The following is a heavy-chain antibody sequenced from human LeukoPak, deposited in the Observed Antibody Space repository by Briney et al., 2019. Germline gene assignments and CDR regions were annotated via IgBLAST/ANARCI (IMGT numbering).Heavy chain of an antibody. D-gene: IGHD3-16*01. J-gene: IGHJ4*02. V-gene: IGHV3-33*01. CDR1: GFSFSTYG. Sequence: GGSLRLSCAASGFSFSTYGMHWVRQAPGKGLEWVALIWNAGTNTYYADSVKGRFTISRDNSKNTLHLQMNSLRAEDTAVYYCVGDTPPGGDYYLDYWGQGTLVIVSS. CDR2: IWNAGTNT. CDR3: VGDTPPGGDYYLDY.